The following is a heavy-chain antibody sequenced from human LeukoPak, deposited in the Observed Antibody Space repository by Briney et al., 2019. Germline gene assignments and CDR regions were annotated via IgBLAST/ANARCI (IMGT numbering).Heavy chain of an antibody. V-gene: IGHV3-7*01. CDR3: ARGGNSSGWYSYYYMDV. CDR1: GFTFSSYW. D-gene: IGHD6-19*01. CDR2: IKQDGSEK. Sequence: GGSLRLSCAASGFTFSSYWMSWVRQAPGKGLEWVANIKQDGSEKYYVDSVKGRFTISRDNAKNSLYLQMNSLRAEDTAVYYCARGGNSSGWYSYYYMDVWAKGPRSPSP. J-gene: IGHJ6*03.